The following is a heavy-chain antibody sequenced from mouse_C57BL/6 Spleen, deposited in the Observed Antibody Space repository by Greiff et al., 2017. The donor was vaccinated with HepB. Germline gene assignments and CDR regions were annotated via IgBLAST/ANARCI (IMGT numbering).Heavy chain of an antibody. CDR2: ISGGGGNT. J-gene: IGHJ2*01. CDR1: GFTFSSYT. V-gene: IGHV5-9*01. D-gene: IGHD2-5*01. Sequence: DVKLVESGGGLVKPGGTLKLSCAASGFTFSSYTMSWVRQTPEKRLEWVATISGGGGNTYYPDSVKGRFTISRDNAKNTLYLQMSSLRSEDTALYYCARRRSNYCFDYWGQGTTLTVSS. CDR3: ARRRSNYCFDY.